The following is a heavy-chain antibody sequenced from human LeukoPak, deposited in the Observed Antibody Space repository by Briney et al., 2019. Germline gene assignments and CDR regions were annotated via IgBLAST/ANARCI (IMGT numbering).Heavy chain of an antibody. V-gene: IGHV3-11*04. Sequence: GGSLRLSCAASGFTFSDYYMSWIRQAPGKGLEWVSSIDYDGGSGHYADSVKGRFTISRDDAKNLLYLDMNSLRAEDTAVYYCARGHTAVTRHFDFWGQGTLVTVSS. J-gene: IGHJ4*02. CDR1: GFTFSDYY. CDR3: ARGHTAVTRHFDF. D-gene: IGHD4-17*01. CDR2: IDYDGGSG.